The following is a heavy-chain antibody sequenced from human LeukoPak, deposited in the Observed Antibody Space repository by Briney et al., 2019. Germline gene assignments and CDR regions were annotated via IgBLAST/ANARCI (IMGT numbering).Heavy chain of an antibody. CDR2: ISGSGGST. CDR3: AKAGNYYDSSGYLQSQPYYYMDV. D-gene: IGHD3-22*01. CDR1: GFTFSSYA. J-gene: IGHJ6*03. V-gene: IGHV3-23*01. Sequence: GGSLRLSCAASGFTFSSYAMSWVRHAPGKGLEWVSAISGSGGSTYYADSVKGRFTISRDNSKNTLYLQINSLRAEDTAVYYCAKAGNYYDSSGYLQSQPYYYMDVWGKGTTVTVSS.